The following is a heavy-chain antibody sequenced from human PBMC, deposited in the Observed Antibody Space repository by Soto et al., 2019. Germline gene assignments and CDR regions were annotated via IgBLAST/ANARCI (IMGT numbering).Heavy chain of an antibody. CDR3: ARGAAAAPPDPFDY. CDR1: GFTFSSYS. J-gene: IGHJ4*02. V-gene: IGHV3-21*01. Sequence: GGSLRLSCAASGFTFSSYSMNWVRQAPGKGLEWVSSISSNSSYIYYADSVKGRFTISRDNAKNSLYLQMNSLRAEDTAVYYCARGAAAAPPDPFDYWGQGTLVTVSS. D-gene: IGHD6-13*01. CDR2: ISSNSSYI.